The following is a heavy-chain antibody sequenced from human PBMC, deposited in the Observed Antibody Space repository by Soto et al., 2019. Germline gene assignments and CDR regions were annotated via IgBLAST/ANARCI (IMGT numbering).Heavy chain of an antibody. D-gene: IGHD6-19*01. J-gene: IGHJ6*02. CDR2: IIPIFGTA. Sequence: QVQLVQSGAEVKKPGSSVKVSCKASGGTFSSYAISWVRQAPGQGLEWMGGIIPIFGTANYAQKFQGRVTITADESTRTAYMELSSLRSEDTAVYYCARDDDRYSSGWIADGYYGMDVWGQGTTVTVSS. V-gene: IGHV1-69*12. CDR3: ARDDDRYSSGWIADGYYGMDV. CDR1: GGTFSSYA.